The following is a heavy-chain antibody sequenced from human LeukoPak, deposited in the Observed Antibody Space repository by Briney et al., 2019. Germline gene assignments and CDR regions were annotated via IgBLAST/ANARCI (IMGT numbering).Heavy chain of an antibody. V-gene: IGHV3-23*01. D-gene: IGHD2-21*01. J-gene: IGHJ4*02. CDR3: AKSAAVVKGDFDY. Sequence: GGSLRLSCAASGFTFSSYAMSWVRQGPGKGLGWVSAISGSGDSTHYADSVKGRLTISRDNSKNTLYLQMNSLRAEEDTAVYYCAKSAAVVKGDFDYWGQGTLVTVSS. CDR2: ISGSGDST. CDR1: GFTFSSYA.